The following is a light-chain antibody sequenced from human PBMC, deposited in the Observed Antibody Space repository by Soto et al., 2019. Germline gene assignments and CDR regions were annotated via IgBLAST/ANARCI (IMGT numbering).Light chain of an antibody. J-gene: IGKJ4*01. Sequence: DFPLTQSPSFLSASVGDRVTITWRASQGIGSYLGWYQQAPGKAPKLLIYGASTLQSGVPSRFSGSGSGTEFTLTISSLQPEDFATYYCQQLNTYPAFGGGTKVEI. CDR2: GAS. CDR1: QGIGSY. V-gene: IGKV1-9*01. CDR3: QQLNTYPA.